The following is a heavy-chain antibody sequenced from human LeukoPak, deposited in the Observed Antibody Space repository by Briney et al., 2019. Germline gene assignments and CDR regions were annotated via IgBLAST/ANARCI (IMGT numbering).Heavy chain of an antibody. CDR3: ARAGRGYNYGFVPSEVDYYYYYMDV. Sequence: SEILSLICTVSGRSINSYYWSWTPQSPRKGLVWIGYISYRGSTNYDPSLKSRVTISVDTSKNQFALQLSSVTAADTAVYYCARAGRGYNYGFVPSEVDYYYYYMDVWGKGTTVTVSS. V-gene: IGHV4-59*01. J-gene: IGHJ6*03. CDR2: ISYRGST. D-gene: IGHD5-18*01. CDR1: GRSINSYY.